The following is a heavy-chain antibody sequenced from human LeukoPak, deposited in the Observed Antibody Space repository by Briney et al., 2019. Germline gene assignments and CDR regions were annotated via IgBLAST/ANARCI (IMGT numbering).Heavy chain of an antibody. CDR1: GGSFSGYY. Sequence: SETLSLTCAVYGGSFSGYYWSWIRQPPGKGLEWIGEINHSGSTNYNPSLKSRVTISVDTSKNQFSLKLSSVTAADTAVYYCARGAGGSGSYPRFDHWGQGTLVTVSS. V-gene: IGHV4-34*01. CDR3: ARGAGGSGSYPRFDH. J-gene: IGHJ4*02. D-gene: IGHD3-10*01. CDR2: INHSGST.